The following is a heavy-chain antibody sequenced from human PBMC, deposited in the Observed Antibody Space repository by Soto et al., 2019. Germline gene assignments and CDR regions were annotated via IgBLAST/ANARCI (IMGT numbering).Heavy chain of an antibody. V-gene: IGHV1-69*06. CDR3: ASGREVVAATRFHRFDP. CDR2: IIPIFGTA. Sequence: SVKVSCKASGGTFSSYAISWVRQAPGQGLEWMGGIIPIFGTANYAQKFQGRVTITADKSTSTAYMELSSLRSEDTAVYYCASGREVVAATRFHRFDPWGQGTLVTVSS. CDR1: GGTFSSYA. J-gene: IGHJ5*02. D-gene: IGHD2-15*01.